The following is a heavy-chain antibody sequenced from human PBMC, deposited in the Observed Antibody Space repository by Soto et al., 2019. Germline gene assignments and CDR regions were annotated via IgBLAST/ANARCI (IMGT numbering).Heavy chain of an antibody. J-gene: IGHJ5*02. CDR3: ARVSATGTRWFDP. CDR1: GGSISGGGYY. CDR2: ISHRGTA. V-gene: IGHV4-31*03. D-gene: IGHD6-13*01. Sequence: KPSETRSLTCTVSGGSISGGGYYWVWIRQHPGKGLEWIGYISHRGTAYYTPSLKSRVSLSVDPSKSQFSLNVTSLTAADTAVYYCARVSATGTRWFDPWGPGTLVTVSS.